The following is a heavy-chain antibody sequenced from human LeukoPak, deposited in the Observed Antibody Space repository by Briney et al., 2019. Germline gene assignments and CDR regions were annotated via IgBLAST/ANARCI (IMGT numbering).Heavy chain of an antibody. CDR3: ARDSGSIAARLIRDYYYYGMDV. V-gene: IGHV1-18*01. D-gene: IGHD6-6*01. J-gene: IGHJ6*02. CDR1: GYTFTNYG. Sequence: ASVKVSCKASGYTFTNYGITWVRQAPGQGLEWMGWISASNGDTHYSVKFQDRITVTTDTSTSTAYMELRSLVSDDTAVYYCARDSGSIAARLIRDYYYYGMDVWGQGTTVTVSS. CDR2: ISASNGDT.